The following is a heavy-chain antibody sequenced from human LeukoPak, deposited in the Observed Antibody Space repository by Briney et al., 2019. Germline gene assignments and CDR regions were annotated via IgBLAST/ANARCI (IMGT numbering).Heavy chain of an antibody. CDR2: INSGGST. J-gene: IGHJ6*03. CDR3: ARREEYYYYMDV. V-gene: IGHV3-66*02. Sequence: GGSLRLSCAVSGFTVTSNYMYWVRQAPGKGLEWLSVINSGGSTYYADSVKGRFTTSRDYSNNTLYLQMNSLRPEDTAVYYCARREEYYYYMDVWGKGTTVTVSS. D-gene: IGHD1-26*01. CDR1: GFTVTSNY.